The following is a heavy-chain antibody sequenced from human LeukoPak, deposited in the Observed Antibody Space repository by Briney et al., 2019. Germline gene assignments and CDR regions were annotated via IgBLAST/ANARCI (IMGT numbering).Heavy chain of an antibody. CDR3: ARDLGNTGWYTFDY. CDR2: TYYRSKWYN. J-gene: IGHJ4*02. V-gene: IGHV6-1*01. CDR1: GDSVSSNNGA. Sequence: SQTLSLTCDISGDSVSSNNGAWNWIRQSPSRGLEWLGRTYYRSKWYNDYAGSLNGRITISPDTSKNQFSLHLNSVTPEDTAVCYCARDLGNTGWYTFDYWGQGILVTVSS. D-gene: IGHD6-19*01.